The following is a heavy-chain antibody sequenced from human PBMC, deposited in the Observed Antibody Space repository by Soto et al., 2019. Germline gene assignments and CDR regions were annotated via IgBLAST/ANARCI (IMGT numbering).Heavy chain of an antibody. Sequence: ASVKVSCKASGYTFTSYAMNWVRQAPGQGLEWMGWINTNTGNPTYAQGFTGRFVFSLDTSVSTAYLQICSLKAEDTAVYYCARSSDIVVVPAADYYYYGMDVWGQGTTVTVS. J-gene: IGHJ6*02. V-gene: IGHV7-4-1*01. CDR3: ARSSDIVVVPAADYYYYGMDV. D-gene: IGHD2-2*01. CDR2: INTNTGNP. CDR1: GYTFTSYA.